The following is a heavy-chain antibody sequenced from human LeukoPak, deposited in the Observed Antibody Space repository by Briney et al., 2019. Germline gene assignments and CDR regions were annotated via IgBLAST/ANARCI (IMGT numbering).Heavy chain of an antibody. CDR2: IYPGDSDT. J-gene: IGHJ4*02. Sequence: RGESLKISCKGSGYSFTSYWIGWVRQMPGKGLEWMGIIYPGDSDTRYSPSFQGQVTISADKSISTAYLQWSSLQASDTAMYYCARFSGTYYSYFDYWGQGILVTVSS. CDR3: ARFSGTYYSYFDY. V-gene: IGHV5-51*01. D-gene: IGHD1-26*01. CDR1: GYSFTSYW.